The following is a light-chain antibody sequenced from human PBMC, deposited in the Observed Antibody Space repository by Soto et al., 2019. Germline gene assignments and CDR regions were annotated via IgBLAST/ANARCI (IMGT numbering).Light chain of an antibody. J-gene: IGKJ1*01. CDR3: QQYNNWPAWT. V-gene: IGKV3-15*01. CDR1: QSVSSN. Sequence: IVMTQSPATLSVSPGERATLSCRASQSVSSNLAWYQQKPGQAPRLLIYGASTRATGIPARFSGSGSGTEFTLTISSLQYENFAVYYCQQYNNWPAWTFGQGTKVEIK. CDR2: GAS.